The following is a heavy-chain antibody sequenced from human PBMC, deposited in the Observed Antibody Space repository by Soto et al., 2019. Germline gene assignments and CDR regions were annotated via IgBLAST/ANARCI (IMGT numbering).Heavy chain of an antibody. J-gene: IGHJ4*02. D-gene: IGHD6-19*01. CDR1: RGSIGSYH. CDR2: FYVSGSA. CDR3: ARSGARDSWLADL. V-gene: IGHV4-4*07. Sequence: SETLSLTCTVSRGSIGSYHWSWIRQSAGKGLQWIGRFYVSGSADYNPSLKSRVTMSVDTTKNQFFLKLSSVTVADTAVYYCARSGARDSWLADLWGQGTLVTVSS.